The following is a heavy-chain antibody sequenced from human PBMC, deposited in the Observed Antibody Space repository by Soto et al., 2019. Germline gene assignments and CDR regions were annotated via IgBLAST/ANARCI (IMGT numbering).Heavy chain of an antibody. D-gene: IGHD3-10*01. J-gene: IGHJ5*02. CDR1: GVIFSIYD. Sequence: GGSLRLSCAPSGVIFSIYDMHWVRQATGKGLEWVSAIGTLRDTYYLDSVTGRFTISREHARNSVYLQMTSLRAGDTAVYYCARGRSNHYGSSPPPRFDPWGRGTLVTVSS. CDR2: IGTLRDT. CDR3: ARGRSNHYGSSPPPRFDP. V-gene: IGHV3-13*01.